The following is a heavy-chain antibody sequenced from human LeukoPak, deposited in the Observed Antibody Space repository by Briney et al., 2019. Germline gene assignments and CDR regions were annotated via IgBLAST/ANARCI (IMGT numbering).Heavy chain of an antibody. Sequence: GGSLRLSCAASGFIFSNYAMTWVRQAPGKGLEWVSTISGSEGATYYADSVKGRFTISRDDSKNTLFLQMNSLRAEDTAVYFCATDLSSGWSYDAFDIWGQGTMVTVSS. J-gene: IGHJ3*02. CDR1: GFIFSNYA. CDR2: ISGSEGAT. D-gene: IGHD6-19*01. V-gene: IGHV3-23*01. CDR3: ATDLSSGWSYDAFDI.